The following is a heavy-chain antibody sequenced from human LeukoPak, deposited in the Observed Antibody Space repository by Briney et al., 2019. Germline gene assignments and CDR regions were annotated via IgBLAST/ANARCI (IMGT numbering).Heavy chain of an antibody. CDR1: GYSISSGYY. J-gene: IGHJ5*02. Sequence: PSETLSLTCTVSGYSISSGYYWGWIRQHPGKGLEWIGNIYPSGTTYYSPSLKTRVTISVDTSKNQFSLKLSSVTAADTAVYFCARAYSSSWYFNWFDPWGQGTLVTVSS. D-gene: IGHD6-13*01. CDR2: IYPSGTT. CDR3: ARAYSSSWYFNWFDP. V-gene: IGHV4-38-2*02.